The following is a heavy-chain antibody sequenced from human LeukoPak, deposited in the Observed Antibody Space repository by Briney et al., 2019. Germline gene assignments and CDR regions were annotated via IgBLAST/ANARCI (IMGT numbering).Heavy chain of an antibody. CDR1: GGSISSYY. CDR2: IYTSGIT. D-gene: IGHD1-7*01. CDR3: ARGRDWNYLFFDY. J-gene: IGHJ4*02. V-gene: IGHV4-4*07. Sequence: SETLSLTCTVSGGSISSYYWSWIRQPAGKGLEWIGRIYTSGITNYNPSLQSRVTMPVDTSKNQFSLKLNSVTAADTAVYYCARGRDWNYLFFDYWGQGTLVTVSS.